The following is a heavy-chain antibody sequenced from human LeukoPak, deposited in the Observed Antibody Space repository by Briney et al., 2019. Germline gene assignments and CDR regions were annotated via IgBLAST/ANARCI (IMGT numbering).Heavy chain of an antibody. CDR3: ARGRGYSSGWYSH. J-gene: IGHJ4*02. D-gene: IGHD6-19*01. CDR1: GGSISSYY. V-gene: IGHV4-59*01. Sequence: SETLSLTCTVSGGSISSYYWSWIRQPPGKGLEWIGYIYYSGSTNYNPSLKSRVTISVDTSKNQFSLKLSSVTAAVTAVYYCARGRGYSSGWYSHWGQGTLVTVSS. CDR2: IYYSGST.